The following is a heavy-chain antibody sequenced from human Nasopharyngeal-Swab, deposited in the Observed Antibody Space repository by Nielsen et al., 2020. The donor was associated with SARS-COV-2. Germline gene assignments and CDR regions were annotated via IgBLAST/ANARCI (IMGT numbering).Heavy chain of an antibody. J-gene: IGHJ6*02. CDR1: GFSDYS. V-gene: IGHV3-21*01. Sequence: GESLKISCVDSGFSDYSMTWVRQATGKGLEWVSSISSSSSDIYYADSVKGRFTISRDSAKNSLYLQMNNLRAEDTAVYYCARGYCSSGSCYAKHYGMDVWGQGTTVTVSS. D-gene: IGHD2-15*01. CDR2: ISSSSSDI. CDR3: ARGYCSSGSCYAKHYGMDV.